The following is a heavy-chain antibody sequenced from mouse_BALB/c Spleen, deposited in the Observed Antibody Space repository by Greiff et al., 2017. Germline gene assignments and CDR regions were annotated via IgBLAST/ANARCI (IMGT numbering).Heavy chain of an antibody. CDR1: GFNIKDYY. V-gene: IGHV14-1*02. CDR2: IDPENGNT. CDR3: ATYYYGSSHFDY. D-gene: IGHD1-1*01. J-gene: IGHJ2*01. Sequence: DVQLQESGAELVRPGALVKLSCKASGFNIKDYYMHWVKQRPEQGLEWIGWIDPENGNTIYDPKFQGKASITADTSSNTAYLQLSSLTSEDTAVYYCATYYYGSSHFDYWGQGTTLTVSS.